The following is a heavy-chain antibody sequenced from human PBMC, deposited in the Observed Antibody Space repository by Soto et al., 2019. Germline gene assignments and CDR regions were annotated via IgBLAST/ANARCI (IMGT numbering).Heavy chain of an antibody. V-gene: IGHV4-34*01. Sequence: SETLSLICAVYGGSFSNNYWTWFRQPPGKGLEWIGEISPSGTTKYIPSLKSRGTISVDTSRKQFFLKVTSVSAADTAVYYCATSLWFGTQPEIWGPGTLVTVSS. CDR1: GGSFSNNY. D-gene: IGHD3-10*01. J-gene: IGHJ4*02. CDR3: ATSLWFGTQPEI. CDR2: ISPSGTT.